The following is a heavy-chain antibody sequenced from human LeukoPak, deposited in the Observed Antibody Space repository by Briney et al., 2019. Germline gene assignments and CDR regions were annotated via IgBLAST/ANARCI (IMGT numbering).Heavy chain of an antibody. CDR2: ISAYNGNT. V-gene: IGHV1-18*01. D-gene: IGHD6-13*01. J-gene: IGHJ6*03. Sequence: ASVKVSCRASGYTFIAYYMHWVRQAPGQGLEWMGWISAYNGNTNYAQKLQGRVTMTTDTSTSTAYMELRSLRSDDTAVYYCARVQGIAAEYYMDVWGKGTTVTVSS. CDR1: GYTFIAYY. CDR3: ARVQGIAAEYYMDV.